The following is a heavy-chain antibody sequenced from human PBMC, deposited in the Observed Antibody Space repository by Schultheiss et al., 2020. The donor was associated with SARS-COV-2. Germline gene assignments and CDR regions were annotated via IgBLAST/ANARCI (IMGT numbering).Heavy chain of an antibody. CDR2: ISYDGSNK. CDR3: AKGSGGSCYSGLQH. J-gene: IGHJ1*01. Sequence: GSLRLSCAASGFTFSSYAMHWVRQAPGKGLEWVAVISYDGSNKYYADSVKGRFTISRDNSMNTLYLQMNSLRVEDTAIYYCAKGSGGSCYSGLQHWGQGTLVTVSS. D-gene: IGHD2-15*01. V-gene: IGHV3-30*07. CDR1: GFTFSSYA.